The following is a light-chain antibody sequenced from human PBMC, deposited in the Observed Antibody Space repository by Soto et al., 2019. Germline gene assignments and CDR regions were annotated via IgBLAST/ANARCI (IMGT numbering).Light chain of an antibody. J-gene: IGLJ1*01. CDR1: SSDVGYYNV. V-gene: IGLV2-23*01. Sequence: QPVLTQPASVSGSPGQSIAISCTGTSSDVGYYNVVSWYQQHPGKAPKLMIYEASKRPSGVSNRFSGSKSGNTASLTISGLQAEDEADYYCCSYADSSTYVFGTGTKLTVL. CDR2: EAS. CDR3: CSYADSSTYV.